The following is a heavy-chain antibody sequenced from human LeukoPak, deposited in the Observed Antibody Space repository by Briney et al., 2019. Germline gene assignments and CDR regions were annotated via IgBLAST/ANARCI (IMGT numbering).Heavy chain of an antibody. D-gene: IGHD5-24*01. CDR3: ARVSASEMGQQIFLH. CDR1: GGTLSSYA. Sequence: ASVKVSCKASGGTLSSYAISWVRQAPGQGLEWMGGIIPIFGTANYAQKFQGRVTITADTSTRTVYMEVRSLRYEDTAVYYCARVSASEMGQQIFLHWGQGTLVTVSS. CDR2: IIPIFGTA. J-gene: IGHJ4*02. V-gene: IGHV1-69*06.